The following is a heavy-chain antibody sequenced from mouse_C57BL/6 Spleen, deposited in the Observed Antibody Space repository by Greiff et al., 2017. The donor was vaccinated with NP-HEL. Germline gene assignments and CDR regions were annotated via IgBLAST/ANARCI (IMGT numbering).Heavy chain of an antibody. Sequence: VKLQESGAELVRPGTSVKVSCKASGYAFTNYLIEWVKQRPGQGLEWIGVINPGSGGTNYNEKFKGKATLTADKSSSTAYMQLSSLTSEDSAVYFCAECDGYYVRFDYWGQGTTLTVSS. CDR1: GYAFTNYL. CDR2: INPGSGGT. D-gene: IGHD2-3*01. J-gene: IGHJ2*01. CDR3: AECDGYYVRFDY. V-gene: IGHV1-54*01.